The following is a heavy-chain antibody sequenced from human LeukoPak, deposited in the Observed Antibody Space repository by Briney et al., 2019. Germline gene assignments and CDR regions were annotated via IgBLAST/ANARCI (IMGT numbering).Heavy chain of an antibody. CDR2: SGGST. D-gene: IGHD3-22*01. V-gene: IGHV3-66*01. J-gene: IGHJ4*02. CDR3: ARDYYDSSGAGSL. CDR1: GFTVSSNY. Sequence: GGSLRLSCAASGFTVSSNYMSWVRQAPGKGLEWVSVSGGSTYYADSVKGRFTISRDNSKNTLYLQMNSLRAEDTAVYYCARDYYDSSGAGSLWGQGTLVTVSS.